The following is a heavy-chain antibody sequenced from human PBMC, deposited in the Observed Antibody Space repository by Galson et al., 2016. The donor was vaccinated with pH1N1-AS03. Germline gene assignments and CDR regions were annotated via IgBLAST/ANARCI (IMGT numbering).Heavy chain of an antibody. V-gene: IGHV1-2*02. Sequence: SVKVSCKAFGYMFTHHYIYWARQAPGQGPEWMEWINPNNGDTHYVQKFQGRVTMTRDTSITTAYMELSRLTSDDTAVYYCAKGHYGMDVWGQGTTVTVSS. CDR2: INPNNGDT. CDR1: GYMFTHHY. CDR3: AKGHYGMDV. J-gene: IGHJ6*02.